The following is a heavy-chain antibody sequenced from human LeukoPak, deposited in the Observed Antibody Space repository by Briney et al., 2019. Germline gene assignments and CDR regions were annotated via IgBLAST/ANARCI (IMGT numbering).Heavy chain of an antibody. V-gene: IGHV3-30*18. D-gene: IGHD3-10*01. J-gene: IGHJ4*02. CDR3: ANLRGDLAY. CDR1: GFTFSSYG. Sequence: GGSLRLSCAASGFTFSSYGMHWVRQAPGKGLEWVAVISYDGSNKYYADSVKGRFTISRDNSKNTLYLQMNSLRAEDTAVYYCANLRGDLAYWGQGTLVTVSS. CDR2: ISYDGSNK.